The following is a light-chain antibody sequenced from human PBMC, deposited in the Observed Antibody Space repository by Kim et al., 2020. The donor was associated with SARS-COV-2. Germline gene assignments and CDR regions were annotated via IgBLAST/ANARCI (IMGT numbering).Light chain of an antibody. CDR3: SSYTGSSTWV. CDR2: DVS. CDR1: SSDVGGYNY. J-gene: IGLJ3*02. Sequence: GQSITISCTGTSSDVGGYNYVSWYQQYPGKAPKLMIYDVSKRLSGVSNRFSGSKSGNTASLTISGLQAEDEADYYCSSYTGSSTWVFGGGTQLTVL. V-gene: IGLV2-14*04.